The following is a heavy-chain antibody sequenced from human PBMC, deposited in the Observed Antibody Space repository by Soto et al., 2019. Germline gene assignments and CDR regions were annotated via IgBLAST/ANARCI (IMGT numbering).Heavy chain of an antibody. CDR3: AKSQDIVTHFFDS. J-gene: IGHJ4*02. Sequence: PGGSLRLSSEASGFTFSGFDMHWVRQPTGKGLEWVSRIGTAGDTYYAVSVKGRFTISRDNAKNSLSLQMNSLRAGDMAVSFCAKSQDIVTHFFDSRRQGTQVTASS. D-gene: IGHD2-15*01. CDR1: GFTFSGFD. CDR2: IGTAGDT. V-gene: IGHV3-13*01.